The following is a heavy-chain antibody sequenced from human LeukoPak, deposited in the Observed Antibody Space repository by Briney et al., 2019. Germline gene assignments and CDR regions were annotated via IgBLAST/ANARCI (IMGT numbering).Heavy chain of an antibody. CDR1: GYTFTSYY. V-gene: IGHV1-46*01. Sequence: EASVKVSCKASGYTFTSYYMHWVRQAPGQGLEWMGRINPSGGSTSYAQKFQGRVTMTRDASTSTVYMELSSLRSEDTAVYYCATVASGSYSYFDYWGQGTLVTVSS. J-gene: IGHJ4*02. D-gene: IGHD1-26*01. CDR2: INPSGGST. CDR3: ATVASGSYSYFDY.